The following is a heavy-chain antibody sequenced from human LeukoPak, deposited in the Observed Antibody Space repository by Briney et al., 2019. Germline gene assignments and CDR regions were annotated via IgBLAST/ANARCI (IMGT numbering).Heavy chain of an antibody. V-gene: IGHV1-69*02. CDR3: ARSAGYDSSGHDYYYYGMDV. CDR2: IIPILGIA. CDR1: GGTFSSYT. D-gene: IGHD3-22*01. J-gene: IGHJ6*02. Sequence: SVKVSCKASGGTFSSYTISWVRQAPGQGLEWMGRIIPILGIANYAQKFQGRVTITADKSTSPAYMELSSLRSEDTAVYYCARSAGYDSSGHDYYYYGMDVWGQGTTVTVSS.